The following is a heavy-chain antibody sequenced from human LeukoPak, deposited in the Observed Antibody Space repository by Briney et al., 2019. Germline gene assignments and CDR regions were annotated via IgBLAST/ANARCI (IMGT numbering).Heavy chain of an antibody. J-gene: IGHJ6*02. CDR3: ARESRPSGYYYYGMDV. Sequence: PGGSLRLSCAASGFTFSSYAMHWVRQAPGKGLEWVAVISYDGSNKYYADSVKARFTISRDNSKNTLYLQMNSLRAEDTAVYYCARESRPSGYYYYGMDVWGQGTTVTVSS. D-gene: IGHD3-10*01. CDR1: GFTFSSYA. V-gene: IGHV3-30-3*01. CDR2: ISYDGSNK.